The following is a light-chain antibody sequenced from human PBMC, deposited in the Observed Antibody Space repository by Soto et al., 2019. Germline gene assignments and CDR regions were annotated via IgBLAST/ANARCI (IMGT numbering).Light chain of an antibody. CDR2: GAS. CDR3: QQYNYWPIT. Sequence: TQSPTSLSAFVGDTVTLSCRSSQSVADNLAWFQQKPGQGPRLLIYGASTRATGIPARFSGSGSETDFTLTVSSLQSEDSAVYYCQQYNYWPITFGQGTRLEIK. J-gene: IGKJ5*01. V-gene: IGKV3-15*01. CDR1: QSVADN.